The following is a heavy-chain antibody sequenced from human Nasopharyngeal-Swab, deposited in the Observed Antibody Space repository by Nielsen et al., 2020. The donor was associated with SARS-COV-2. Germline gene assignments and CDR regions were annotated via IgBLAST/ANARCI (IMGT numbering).Heavy chain of an antibody. CDR3: ARDRGALNV. J-gene: IGHJ6*02. Sequence: SQTLSLTCAISGDSVSRNNAAWNWIRQSPSRGLEWLGRTYYRSQWSRDYAVSVKSRITINPDTAKNQFSLQLNSVTPEATAVYYCARDRGALNVWGQGTTVTVSS. CDR1: GDSVSRNNAA. D-gene: IGHD3-10*01. V-gene: IGHV6-1*01. CDR2: TYYRSQWSR.